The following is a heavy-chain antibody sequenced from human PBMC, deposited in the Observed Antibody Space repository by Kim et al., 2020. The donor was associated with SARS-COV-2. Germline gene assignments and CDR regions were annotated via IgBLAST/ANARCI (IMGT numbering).Heavy chain of an antibody. CDR1: GYTFTGYY. D-gene: IGHD2-2*01. J-gene: IGHJ5*02. Sequence: ASVKVSCKASGYTFTGYYMHWVRQAPGQGLEWMGWINPNSGGTNYAQKFQGRVTMTRDTSISTAYMELSRLRSDDTAVYYCARGGVCSSTSCYPMGWFDPWGQGTLVTVSS. V-gene: IGHV1-2*02. CDR3: ARGGVCSSTSCYPMGWFDP. CDR2: INPNSGGT.